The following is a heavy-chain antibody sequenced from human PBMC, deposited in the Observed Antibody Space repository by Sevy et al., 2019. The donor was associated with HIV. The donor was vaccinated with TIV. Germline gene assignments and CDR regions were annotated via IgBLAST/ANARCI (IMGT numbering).Heavy chain of an antibody. V-gene: IGHV3-15*07. Sequence: GGSLRLSCAASGFTFSNAWMNWVRQAPGKGLEWVGRIKSKTYGGTTDYAAPVKGRFTISRDYSKNTLYLQMNSLKTEDTAVYYCTTDKPGLLWFGELLYDYWGQGTLVTVSS. D-gene: IGHD3-10*01. CDR1: GFTFSNAW. CDR3: TTDKPGLLWFGELLYDY. J-gene: IGHJ4*02. CDR2: IKSKTYGGTT.